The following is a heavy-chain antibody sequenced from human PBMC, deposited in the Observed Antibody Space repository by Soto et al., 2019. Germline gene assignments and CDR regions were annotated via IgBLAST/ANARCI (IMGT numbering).Heavy chain of an antibody. CDR2: INPNSGGT. D-gene: IGHD2-8*02. CDR3: ARTTLVGAGAFDI. CDR1: GYTFTGYY. J-gene: IGHJ3*02. Sequence: ASVKVSCKASGYTFTGYYMHWVRQAPGQGLGWMGWINPNSGGTNYAQKFQGWVTMTRDTSISTAYMELSRLRFDYTAVYYCARTTLVGAGAFDIWGQGTMVTVSS. V-gene: IGHV1-2*04.